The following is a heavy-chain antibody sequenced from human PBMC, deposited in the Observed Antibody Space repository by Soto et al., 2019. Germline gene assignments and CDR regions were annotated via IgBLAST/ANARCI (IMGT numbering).Heavy chain of an antibody. CDR3: ARGTGYSSSSVANYYYDGMDG. D-gene: IGHD6-6*01. CDR1: GGSFSGYY. Sequence: QVQLQQWGAGLLKPSETLSLTCAVYGGSFSGYYWSWIRQPPGKGLEWIGEINHSGSTNYNPSLKSRVTISVDTSKNQFSLKLSSVTAADTAVYYCARGTGYSSSSVANYYYDGMDGCGQGTTFTVSS. V-gene: IGHV4-34*01. J-gene: IGHJ6*02. CDR2: INHSGST.